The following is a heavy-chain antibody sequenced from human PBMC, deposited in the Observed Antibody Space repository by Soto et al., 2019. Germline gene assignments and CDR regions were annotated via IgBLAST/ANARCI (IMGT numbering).Heavy chain of an antibody. D-gene: IGHD6-13*01. Sequence: EVQLVESGGGLVKPGGSLRLSCAASGLTFSTYGMNWVRQAPGKGVEWVSSISSGGEYVGYADSVKGRLTISRDNAKNSLCLRLASLSVGDTAVYYWAADGAAGAEVRICGHGPKVTVSS. CDR2: ISSGGEYV. CDR3: AADGAAGAEVRI. J-gene: IGHJ6*02. CDR1: GLTFSTYG. V-gene: IGHV3-21*01.